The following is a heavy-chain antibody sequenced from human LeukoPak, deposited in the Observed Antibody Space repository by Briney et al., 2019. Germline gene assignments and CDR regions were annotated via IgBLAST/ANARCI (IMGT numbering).Heavy chain of an antibody. D-gene: IGHD2-2*01. J-gene: IGHJ6*03. V-gene: IGHV3-66*02. CDR3: ARVVGYCSSTSCYYYYYYYMDV. CDR1: GFTVSSNY. Sequence: GGSLRLSCAASGFTVSSNYMSWVRQAPGKGLEWVSVIYSGGSTYCADFVKGRFTISRDNSKNTLYLQMNSLRAEDTAVYYCARVVGYCSSTSCYYYYYYYMDVWGKGTTVTVSS. CDR2: IYSGGST.